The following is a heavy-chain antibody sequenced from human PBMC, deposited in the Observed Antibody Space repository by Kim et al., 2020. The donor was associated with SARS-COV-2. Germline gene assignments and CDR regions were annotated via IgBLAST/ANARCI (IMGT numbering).Heavy chain of an antibody. V-gene: IGHV3-15*01. Sequence: DYAAPVKGRFTISRDDSKNTLYLQMNSLKTEDTAVYYCTSLDYGDMVDYWGQGTLVTVSS. D-gene: IGHD4-17*01. J-gene: IGHJ4*02. CDR3: TSLDYGDMVDY.